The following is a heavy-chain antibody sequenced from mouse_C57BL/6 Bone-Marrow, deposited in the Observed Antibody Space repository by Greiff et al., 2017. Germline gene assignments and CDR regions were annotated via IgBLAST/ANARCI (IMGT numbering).Heavy chain of an antibody. V-gene: IGHV1-81*01. CDR1: GYTFTSYG. CDR2: IYPRSGNT. Sequence: LVESGAELARPGASVKLSCKASGYTFTSYGISWVKQRTGQGLEWIGEIYPRSGNTYYNEKFKGKATLTADKSSSTAYMELRSLTSEDSAVYFCARVGNYNYYAMDYWGQGTSVTVSS. J-gene: IGHJ4*01. CDR3: ARVGNYNYYAMDY. D-gene: IGHD2-1*01.